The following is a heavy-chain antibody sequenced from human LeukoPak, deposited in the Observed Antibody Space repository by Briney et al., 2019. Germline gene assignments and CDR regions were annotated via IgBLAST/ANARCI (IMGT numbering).Heavy chain of an antibody. CDR2: MNPNSGNT. CDR1: GYTFTSYD. D-gene: IGHD1-26*01. J-gene: IGHJ4*02. V-gene: IGHV1-8*01. CDR3: ARGQVGAAYSF. Sequence: ASVKVSCKASGYTFTSYDINWVRQATGQGLEWMGWMNPNSGNTNYAQKLQGRVTMTTDTSTSTAYMELRSLRSDDTAVYYCARGQVGAAYSFWGQGTLVTVSS.